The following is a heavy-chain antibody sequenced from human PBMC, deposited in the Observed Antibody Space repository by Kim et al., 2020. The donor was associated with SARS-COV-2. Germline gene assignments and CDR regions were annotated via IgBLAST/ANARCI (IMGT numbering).Heavy chain of an antibody. CDR3: ARDRLVVPAAAGANYFDY. Sequence: SVKVSCKASGGTFSSYAISWVRQAPGQGLEWMGGIIPIFGTANYAQKFQGRVTITADESTSTAYMELSSLRSEDTAVYYCARDRLVVPAAAGANYFDYWGQGTLVTVSS. J-gene: IGHJ4*02. D-gene: IGHD2-2*01. V-gene: IGHV1-69*13. CDR2: IIPIFGTA. CDR1: GGTFSSYA.